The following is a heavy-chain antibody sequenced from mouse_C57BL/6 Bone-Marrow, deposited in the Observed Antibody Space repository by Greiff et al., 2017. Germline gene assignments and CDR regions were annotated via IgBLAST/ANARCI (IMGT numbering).Heavy chain of an antibody. V-gene: IGHV1-59*01. Sequence: VQLQQPGAELVRPGTSVKLSCKASGYTFTSYWMPWVKQRPGQGLEWIGVIDPSDSYTNYNQKFKGKATLTVDTSSSTAYMQLSSLTSEDSAVYYCARLFAYWGQGTLVTVSA. CDR3: ARLFAY. CDR1: GYTFTSYW. J-gene: IGHJ3*01. CDR2: IDPSDSYT.